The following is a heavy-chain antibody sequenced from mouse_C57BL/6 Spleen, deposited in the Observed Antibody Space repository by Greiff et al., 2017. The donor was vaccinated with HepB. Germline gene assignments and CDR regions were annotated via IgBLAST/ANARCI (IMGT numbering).Heavy chain of an antibody. V-gene: IGHV1-59*01. CDR2: IDPSDSYT. CDR3: ARYGNYFMDY. Sequence: QVQLQQPGAELVRPGTSVKLSCKASGYTFTSYWMHWVKQRPGQGLEWIGVIDPSDSYTNYNQKFKGKATLTVDTSSSTAYMQLSSLTSEDSAVYYCARYGNYFMDYWGQGTSVTVSS. D-gene: IGHD2-1*01. CDR1: GYTFTSYW. J-gene: IGHJ4*01.